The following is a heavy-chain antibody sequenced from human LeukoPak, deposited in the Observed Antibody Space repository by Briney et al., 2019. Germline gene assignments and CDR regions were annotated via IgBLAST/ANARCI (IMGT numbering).Heavy chain of an antibody. J-gene: IGHJ5*02. CDR2: ISYDGSNK. CDR3: ARVGVLRVRGAFNWFDP. D-gene: IGHD3-10*01. Sequence: GGSLRLSCAASGFTFSSYGMHWVRQAPGKGLEWVAVISYDGSNKYYADSVKGRFTISRDNSKNTLYLQMNSLRAEDTAVYYCARVGVLRVRGAFNWFDPWGQGTLVTVSS. CDR1: GFTFSSYG. V-gene: IGHV3-30*03.